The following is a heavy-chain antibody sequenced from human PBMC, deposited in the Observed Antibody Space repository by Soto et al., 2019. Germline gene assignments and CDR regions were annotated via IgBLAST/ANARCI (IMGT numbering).Heavy chain of an antibody. J-gene: IGHJ4*02. CDR1: GFTFSSYG. Sequence: QVQLVESGGGVVQPGRSLRLSCVASGFTFSSYGMHWVRQAPGKGLEWVAIISYDGSNTYYADSVKGRFTISRDNSKNTXYXXMNGLRADDTSVYYCAKEGGLSGSYYISSAYYFDYWGQGTLVTVSS. D-gene: IGHD1-26*01. V-gene: IGHV3-30*18. CDR2: ISYDGSNT. CDR3: AKEGGLSGSYYISSAYYFDY.